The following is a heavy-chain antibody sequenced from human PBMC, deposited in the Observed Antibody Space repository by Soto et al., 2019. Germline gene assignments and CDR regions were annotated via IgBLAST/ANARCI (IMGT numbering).Heavy chain of an antibody. CDR2: INNGGSST. CDR3: AKDPLVGNTDNGFDV. J-gene: IGHJ6*02. CDR1: GFTFSSFW. Sequence: EVQLVESGGGLVQPGGSLRLSCAASGFTFSSFWMHWVRQAPGKGLVWVSRINNGGSSTAYADSVKGRFTTARDNAKSTLYLQETKLRAEDSDEYYCAKDPLVGNTDNGFDVWGQGTTVTVSS. V-gene: IGHV3-74*01. D-gene: IGHD3-9*01.